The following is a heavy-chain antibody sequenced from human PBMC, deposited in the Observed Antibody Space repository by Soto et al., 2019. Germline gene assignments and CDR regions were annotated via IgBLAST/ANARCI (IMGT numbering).Heavy chain of an antibody. CDR3: ASTASGSHGY. CDR2: IYYSGNT. J-gene: IGHJ4*02. Sequence: SETLCLTCTVAGGSISSYYWSWIRQPPGKGLEWIGCIYYSGNTNYNPSLKSRVTISVDTSNNQFSLKLSSVTAADTAVYFCASTASGSHGYWGQGTLVTVSS. CDR1: GGSISSYY. V-gene: IGHV4-59*08. D-gene: IGHD1-26*01.